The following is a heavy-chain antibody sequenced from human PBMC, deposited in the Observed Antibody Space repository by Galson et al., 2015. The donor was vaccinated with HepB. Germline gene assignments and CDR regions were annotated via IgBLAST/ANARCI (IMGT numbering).Heavy chain of an antibody. CDR1: GGSISSYY. CDR3: ARRKALGWFDP. J-gene: IGHJ5*02. Sequence: SETLSLTCTVSGGSISSYYWSWIRQPPGKGLEWIGYIYYSGSTNYNPSLKSRVTISVDTSKNQLSLKLSSVTAADTAVYYCARRKALGWFDPWGQGTLVTVSS. CDR2: IYYSGST. D-gene: IGHD3-16*01. V-gene: IGHV4-59*08.